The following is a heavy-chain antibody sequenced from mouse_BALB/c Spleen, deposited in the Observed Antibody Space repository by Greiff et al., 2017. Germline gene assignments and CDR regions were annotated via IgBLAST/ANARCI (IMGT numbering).Heavy chain of an antibody. V-gene: IGHV3-6*02. CDR1: GYSITSGYY. D-gene: IGHD2-10*02. Sequence: EVKVEESGPGLVKPSQSLSLTCSVTGYSITSGYYWNWIRQFPGNKLEWMGYISYDGSNNYNPSLKNRISITRDTSKNQFFLKLNSVTTEDTATYYCARVYGNYVGYAMDYWGQGTSVTVSS. CDR3: ARVYGNYVGYAMDY. CDR2: ISYDGSN. J-gene: IGHJ4*01.